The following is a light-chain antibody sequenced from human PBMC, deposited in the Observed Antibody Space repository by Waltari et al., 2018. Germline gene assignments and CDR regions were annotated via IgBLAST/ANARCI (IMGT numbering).Light chain of an antibody. Sequence: SSELTQGPAVSVALGQTVKITCQGDSLRTPYASWYQRKQGQAPVLVLFGKDKRTSGIPDRISGYTSGTTSSLTITGAQAKDEADYYCHSRKGSDNQVVFGGGTKLTVL. CDR1: SLRTPY. V-gene: IGLV3-19*01. CDR3: HSRKGSDNQVV. CDR2: GKD. J-gene: IGLJ3*02.